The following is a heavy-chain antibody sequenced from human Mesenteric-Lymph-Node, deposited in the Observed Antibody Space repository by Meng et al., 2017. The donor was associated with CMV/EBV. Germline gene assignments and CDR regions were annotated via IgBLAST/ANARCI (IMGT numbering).Heavy chain of an antibody. J-gene: IGHJ4*02. CDR2: MNIKRDYT. Sequence: ASVKVSCKTSGCTFIDYYIHWVRQAPGQGLEWMGWMNIKRDYTNFAQKFKGRVTLTRDTSISTAYMELTGLISDDTAVYYCARGRDGYNEIDFWGQGTLVTVSS. D-gene: IGHD5-24*01. CDR3: ARGRDGYNEIDF. V-gene: IGHV1-2*02. CDR1: GCTFIDYY.